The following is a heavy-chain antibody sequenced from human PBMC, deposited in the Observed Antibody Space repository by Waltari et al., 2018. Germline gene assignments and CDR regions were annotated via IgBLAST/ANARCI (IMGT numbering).Heavy chain of an antibody. Sequence: QVQLQQWGAGLLKPSETLSLTCAVYGGSFSGYYWSWIRQPPGKGLEWIGEINHSGSTNYNPSLKSRVTISVDTSKNQFSLKLSSGTAADTAVYYCARGDSIVVVVAATPWYFDLWGRGTLVTVSS. CDR2: INHSGST. V-gene: IGHV4-34*01. D-gene: IGHD2-15*01. CDR3: ARGDSIVVVVAATPWYFDL. CDR1: GGSFSGYY. J-gene: IGHJ2*01.